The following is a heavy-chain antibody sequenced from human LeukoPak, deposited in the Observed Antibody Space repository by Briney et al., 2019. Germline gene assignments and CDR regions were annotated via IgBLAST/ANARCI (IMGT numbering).Heavy chain of an antibody. D-gene: IGHD6-13*01. J-gene: IGHJ4*02. CDR3: AREASGTLDY. CDR2: VWYDGSNK. V-gene: IGHV3-33*01. Sequence: GGSLRLSCAASGFTFSRSGMDWVRQAPGKGLEWVAVVWYDGSNKYYADSVKGRFTISRDNSKNTVHLQMNSLRAEDTAVYYCAREASGTLDYWGQGTLVTVSS. CDR1: GFTFSRSG.